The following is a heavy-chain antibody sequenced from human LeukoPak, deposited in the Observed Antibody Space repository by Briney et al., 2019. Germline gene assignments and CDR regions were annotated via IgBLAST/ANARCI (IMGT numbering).Heavy chain of an antibody. Sequence: GGSLRLSCAASGFTFSSYAMHWVRQAPGKGLEWVAVISYDGSNKYYADSVKGRFTISRDNSKNTLYLQMNSPRAEDTAVYYCARDKFDYGDYYYYYGMDVWGQGTTVTVSS. J-gene: IGHJ6*02. CDR3: ARDKFDYGDYYYYYGMDV. V-gene: IGHV3-30-3*01. CDR2: ISYDGSNK. D-gene: IGHD4-17*01. CDR1: GFTFSSYA.